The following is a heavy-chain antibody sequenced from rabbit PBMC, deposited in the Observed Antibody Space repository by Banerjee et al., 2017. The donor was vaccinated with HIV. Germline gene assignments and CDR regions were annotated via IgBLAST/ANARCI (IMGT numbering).Heavy chain of an antibody. CDR1: GFSFSSSQY. CDR3: ARNYAGYAGAGYAMWANL. J-gene: IGHJ4*01. CDR2: IDAGSSGST. V-gene: IGHV1S40*01. Sequence: LEESGGGLVKPGASLTLTCTASGFSFSSSQYMCWVRQAPGKGLEWIACIDAGSSGSTYYASWAKGRFTISKTSSTTVTLQMTSLTAADTATYFCARNYAGYAGAGYAMWANLWGPGTLVTVS. D-gene: IGHD4-2*01.